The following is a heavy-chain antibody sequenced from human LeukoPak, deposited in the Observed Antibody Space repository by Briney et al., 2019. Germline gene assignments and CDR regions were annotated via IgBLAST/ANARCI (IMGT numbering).Heavy chain of an antibody. CDR2: IYYSGST. CDR1: GGSISSGGYY. Sequence: SETLSLTCTVSGGSISSGGYYWNWIRQPPGKGLEWIGNIYYSGSTNYNPSLRNRVTISVDTSKNQFSLKLSSVTAADTAVYYCARVGYSSGWSHFDLWGRGTLVTVSS. D-gene: IGHD6-19*01. V-gene: IGHV4-61*08. CDR3: ARVGYSSGWSHFDL. J-gene: IGHJ2*01.